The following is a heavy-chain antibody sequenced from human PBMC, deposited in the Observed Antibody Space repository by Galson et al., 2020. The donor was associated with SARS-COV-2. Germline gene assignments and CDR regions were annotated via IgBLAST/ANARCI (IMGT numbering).Heavy chain of an antibody. V-gene: IGHV4-38-2*02. CDR3: ARQGVNMRVLVTVPVWYFDR. J-gene: IGHJ2*01. Sequence: SETLSLTCTVSGYSVSTTNYWGWVRQPPGRGLEWIGSVYPSGTTYYNPSLKSRVTISVDTSKNQFSLRLDSVTAAGTALYYCARQGVNMRVLVTVPVWYFDRWGRGTLVTVSS. D-gene: IGHD3-22*01. CDR2: VYPSGTT. CDR1: GYSVSTTNY.